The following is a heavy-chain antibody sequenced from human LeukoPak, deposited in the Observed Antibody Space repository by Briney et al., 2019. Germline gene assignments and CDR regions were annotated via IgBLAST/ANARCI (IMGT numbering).Heavy chain of an antibody. V-gene: IGHV4-59*01. Sequence: SETLSLTCTVSGGSISSYYWSWIRQPPGKGLEWIAYIYYSGTTDSGTTNYNPSLKSPVTISLDTSKNQFSLRLNSVTAAGTAVYYCVRSNKYSSSLYDYFDYWGQGTLVTVSS. CDR2: IYYSGTTDSGTT. D-gene: IGHD6-13*01. CDR3: VRSNKYSSSLYDYFDY. CDR1: GGSISSYY. J-gene: IGHJ4*02.